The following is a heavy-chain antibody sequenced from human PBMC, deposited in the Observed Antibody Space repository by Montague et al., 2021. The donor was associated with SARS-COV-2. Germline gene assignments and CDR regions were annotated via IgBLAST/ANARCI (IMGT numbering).Heavy chain of an antibody. J-gene: IGHJ6*02. Sequence: SETLSLTCTVSGGSISSGDYHWSWVRQPAGKGLEWIGYIYTLGSTNYNPSLKSRVTISIDTSKNQFSLKLSSVTAADTAVYFCARSPYRTTYLNGMDVWGQGTTVTVSS. D-gene: IGHD1-14*01. V-gene: IGHV4-61*10. CDR2: IYTLGST. CDR1: GGSISSGDYH. CDR3: ARSPYRTTYLNGMDV.